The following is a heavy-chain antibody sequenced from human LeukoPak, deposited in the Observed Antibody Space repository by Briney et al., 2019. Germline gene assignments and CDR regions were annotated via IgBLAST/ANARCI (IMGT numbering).Heavy chain of an antibody. D-gene: IGHD2-21*02. CDR1: GFTFSSYA. Sequence: PGGSLRLSCAASGFTFSSYAMSWVRQAPGKGLVWVSGISGSGGSTFYTDSVKGRFTISRDNSKNTLNLQMNSLRAEDTAVYYCAKDRAVVGDHWYFDLWGRGTLATVSS. V-gene: IGHV3-23*01. CDR3: AKDRAVVGDHWYFDL. J-gene: IGHJ2*01. CDR2: ISGSGGST.